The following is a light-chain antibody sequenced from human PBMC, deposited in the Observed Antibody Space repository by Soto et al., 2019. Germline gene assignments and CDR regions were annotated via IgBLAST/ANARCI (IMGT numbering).Light chain of an antibody. V-gene: IGKV1-39*01. CDR2: GSS. Sequence: DILMTQSPSSLSASVGDRVTITCRASQSIGNSLTWYQQKPGKAPKLLIYGSSTLQGGVPSRFSGSGSGTDFALTISSLQPEDFATYYCQQSYTTPPTFGQGTRLDIK. CDR1: QSIGNS. CDR3: QQSYTTPPT. J-gene: IGKJ5*01.